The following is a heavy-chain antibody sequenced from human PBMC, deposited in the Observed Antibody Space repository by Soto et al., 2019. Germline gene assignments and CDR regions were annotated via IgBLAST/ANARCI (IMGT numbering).Heavy chain of an antibody. Sequence: QVQLVQSGAELKKPGASAKVSCKASGYIFTSYGISWVRQAPGQGLEWMAWISVDSGNTNYAQNFQGRVTMTTDTSASTAHMELRSLRADDTAVYYCARFNDAGTNYYMDVWGKGTRVTVSS. CDR2: ISVDSGNT. V-gene: IGHV1-18*01. D-gene: IGHD3-16*01. CDR1: GYIFTSYG. CDR3: ARFNDAGTNYYMDV. J-gene: IGHJ6*03.